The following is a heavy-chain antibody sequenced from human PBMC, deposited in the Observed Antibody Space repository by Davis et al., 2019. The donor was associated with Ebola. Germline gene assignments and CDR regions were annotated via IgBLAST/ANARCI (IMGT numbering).Heavy chain of an antibody. J-gene: IGHJ6*03. CDR1: GFAFSNYW. Sequence: GGSLRLSCAASGFAFSNYWMSWVRQAPGKGLEWVGRIKSKTDGGTTDYAAPVKGRFTISRDDSKNTLYLQMNSLKTEDTAVYYCTTDVLPAATRRVFYYYYYMDVWGKGTTVTVSS. V-gene: IGHV3-15*01. D-gene: IGHD2-2*01. CDR2: IKSKTDGGTT. CDR3: TTDVLPAATRRVFYYYYYMDV.